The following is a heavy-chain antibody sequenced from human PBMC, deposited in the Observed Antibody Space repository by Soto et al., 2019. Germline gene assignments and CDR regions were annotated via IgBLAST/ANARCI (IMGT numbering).Heavy chain of an antibody. CDR1: GFTFSSYA. CDR2: ISGSGGST. CDR3: AKGVVDYDILTGYYGSPYSDGMDV. D-gene: IGHD3-9*01. J-gene: IGHJ6*02. V-gene: IGHV3-23*01. Sequence: EVQLLESGGGLVQPGGSLRLSCAASGFTFSSYAMSWVRQAPGKGLEWVSAISGSGGSTYYADYVKGRFTIYRDNSKNTRYLQMNSLRAEDTAVYYCAKGVVDYDILTGYYGSPYSDGMDVWGQGTTVTVSS.